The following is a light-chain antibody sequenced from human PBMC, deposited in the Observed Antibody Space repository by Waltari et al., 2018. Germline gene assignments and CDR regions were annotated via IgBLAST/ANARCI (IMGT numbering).Light chain of an antibody. CDR3: GTWDSSLSTVV. J-gene: IGLJ2*01. Sequence: QSVLTQPPSVSAAPGQKVTISCSGSNSNIGNNYVSWYQQLPGAAPKVLIYDNNTRPSGIPDRFSGSESGTSATLGITGLQTGDEADYYCGTWDSSLSTVVFGGGTRLTVL. V-gene: IGLV1-51*01. CDR2: DNN. CDR1: NSNIGNNY.